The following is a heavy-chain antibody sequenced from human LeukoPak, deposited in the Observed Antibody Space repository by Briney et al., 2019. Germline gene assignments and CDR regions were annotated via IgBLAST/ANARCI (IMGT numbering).Heavy chain of an antibody. V-gene: IGHV1-2*02. CDR1: AYTFTGYY. J-gene: IGHJ4*02. CDR3: ARARWELLDWLDY. CDR2: INPNSGGT. D-gene: IGHD1-26*01. Sequence: ASVKVSSKASAYTFTGYYMHWVRQAPGHGLEWMGSINPNSGGTNYAQKFQGRVTMTRDTSISTAYMELSRLRSDDTAAYYCARARWELLDWLDYWGQGTLVTVSS.